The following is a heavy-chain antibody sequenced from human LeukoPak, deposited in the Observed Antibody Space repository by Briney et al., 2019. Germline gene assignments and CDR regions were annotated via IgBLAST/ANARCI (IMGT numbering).Heavy chain of an antibody. CDR1: GFTFSSYG. V-gene: IGHV3-33*01. CDR3: ARDQFYAFDI. J-gene: IGHJ3*02. Sequence: GRSLRLSCAASGFTFSSYGMHWVRQAPGKGLEWVALIWYDGSSKHYADSVRGRFTISRDNAKNSLYLQMNSLRDEDTAVYYCARDQFYAFDIWGQGTMVTVSS. CDR2: IWYDGSSK.